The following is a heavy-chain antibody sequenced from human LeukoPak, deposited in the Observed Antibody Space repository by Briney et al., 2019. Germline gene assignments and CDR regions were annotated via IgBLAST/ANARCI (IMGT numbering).Heavy chain of an antibody. D-gene: IGHD3-10*01. CDR1: GFTFSNAW. J-gene: IGHJ4*02. V-gene: IGHV3-15*01. CDR2: IKSKTDGGTT. Sequence: GGSLRLSCAASGFTFSNAWMSWVRQAPGKGLEWVGRIKSKTDGGTTDYAAPVKGRFTISRDDSKNTLYLQMNSLKTEDTAVYYCTTDWQITMVRGVINLDYRGQGTLVTVSS. CDR3: TTDWQITMVRGVINLDY.